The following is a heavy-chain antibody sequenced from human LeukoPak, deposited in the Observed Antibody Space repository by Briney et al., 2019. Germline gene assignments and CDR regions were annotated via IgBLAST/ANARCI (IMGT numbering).Heavy chain of an antibody. J-gene: IGHJ4*02. CDR3: ARSPYSSSGLDY. V-gene: IGHV3-73*01. D-gene: IGHD6-6*01. CDR2: IRSKANSYAT. Sequence: GGSLRLSCVASGFTFSGSDIHWVRLAFGKGGEWVGRIRSKANSYATAYAASLKGRFSISRDDSRNTAYLQMNSLKTEDTAVYYCARSPYSSSGLDYWGQGTLVTVSS. CDR1: GFTFSGSD.